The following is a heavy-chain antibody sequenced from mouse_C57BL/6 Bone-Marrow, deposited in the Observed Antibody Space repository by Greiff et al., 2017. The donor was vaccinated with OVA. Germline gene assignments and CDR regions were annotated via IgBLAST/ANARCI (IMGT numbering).Heavy chain of an antibody. Sequence: EVNLVESGGGLVQSGRSLRLSCATSGFTFSDFYMEWVRQAPGKGLEWIAASRNKANDYTTDYSASVKGRFIVSRDTSQSFLYLQMNALRAEDTAIYYCARDAPSPDWYFDVWGTGTTVTVSS. CDR3: ARDAPSPDWYFDV. CDR2: SRNKANDYTT. J-gene: IGHJ1*03. CDR1: GFTFSDFY. V-gene: IGHV7-1*01. D-gene: IGHD6-1*01.